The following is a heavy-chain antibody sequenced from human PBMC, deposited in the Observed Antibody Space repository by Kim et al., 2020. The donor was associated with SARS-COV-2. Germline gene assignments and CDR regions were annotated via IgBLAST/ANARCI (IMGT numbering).Heavy chain of an antibody. D-gene: IGHD6-19*01. CDR2: ITNSGDST. Sequence: GGSLRLSCAASGFTFSDSAMSWVRQAPGKGLQWVSSITNSGDSTFYADSVKGRFTISRDNSKNTLYLQINSLRAEDTAIFYCAKHAPGGWRDPWGQGTLVTVSS. CDR1: GFTFSDSA. V-gene: IGHV3-23*01. CDR3: AKHAPGGWRDP. J-gene: IGHJ5*02.